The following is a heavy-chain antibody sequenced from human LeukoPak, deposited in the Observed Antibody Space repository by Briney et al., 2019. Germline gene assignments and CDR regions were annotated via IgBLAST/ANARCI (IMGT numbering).Heavy chain of an antibody. CDR3: ARGRYCSSTSCYSLDY. J-gene: IGHJ4*02. Sequence: GASVKVSCKASGYTFTSYAMHWVRQAPGQRLEWMGWINAGNGNTKYSQEFQGRVTITRDTSASTAYMELSSLRSEDMAVYYCARGRYCSSTSCYSLDYWGQGTLVTVSS. D-gene: IGHD2-2*02. V-gene: IGHV1-3*03. CDR2: INAGNGNT. CDR1: GYTFTSYA.